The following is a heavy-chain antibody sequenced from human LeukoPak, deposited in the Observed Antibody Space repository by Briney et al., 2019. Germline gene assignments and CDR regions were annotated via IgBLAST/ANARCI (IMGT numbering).Heavy chain of an antibody. CDR3: AREASDGGYYYYGMDV. D-gene: IGHD5-24*01. V-gene: IGHV3-53*01. Sequence: PGGSLRLSCAASGFTVSSSYMSWVRQAPGKGLEWVSVIYAGGSTYYADAVKGRFTISRDNSKNTLYLQMNSLRAEDTAVFYCAREASDGGYYYYGMDVRGQGTTVTVSS. CDR1: GFTVSSSY. CDR2: IYAGGST. J-gene: IGHJ6*02.